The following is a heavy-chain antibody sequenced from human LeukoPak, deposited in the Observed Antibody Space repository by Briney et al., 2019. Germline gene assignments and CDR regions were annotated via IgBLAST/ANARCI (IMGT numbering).Heavy chain of an antibody. CDR3: AAGSYSSYFDY. CDR2: IYPGDSDT. CDR1: GXSFTSSW. Sequence: GESLKISCKGSGXSFTSSWIGWVRQMPGKGLEWMGIIYPGDSDTRYSPSFQGQVTISADKSITTAYLQWSSLKASDTAMYYCAAGSYSSYFDYWGQGTLVTVSS. J-gene: IGHJ4*02. V-gene: IGHV5-51*01. D-gene: IGHD3-10*01.